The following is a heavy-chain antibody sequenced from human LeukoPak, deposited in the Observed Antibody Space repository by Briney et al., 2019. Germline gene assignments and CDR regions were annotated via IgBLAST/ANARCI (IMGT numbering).Heavy chain of an antibody. CDR1: GGSISSSSYH. Sequence: SETLSLTCTVSGGSISSSSYHWGWIRQPPGEGLEWIGSIYYSGSTYYNPSLKSRVTISVDTSKSQFSLKLSSVTAADTAVYYCARLLTGYYYVDYWGQGTLVTVSS. J-gene: IGHJ4*02. D-gene: IGHD3-9*01. CDR3: ARLLTGYYYVDY. V-gene: IGHV4-39*01. CDR2: IYYSGST.